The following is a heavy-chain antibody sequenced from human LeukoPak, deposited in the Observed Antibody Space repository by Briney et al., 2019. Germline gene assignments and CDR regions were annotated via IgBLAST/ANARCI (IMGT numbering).Heavy chain of an antibody. CDR3: ARHMPTWGVRGVIIGAFDI. CDR1: GGSISSYY. D-gene: IGHD3-10*01. CDR2: IYYSGGT. Sequence: PSETLSLTCTVSGGSISSYYWNWIRQPPGKGLQWIGYIYYSGGTNYNPSLKSRVTISVDTSKNQFSLKLSSVTAADTAVYYCARHMPTWGVRGVIIGAFDIWGQGTMVTVSS. J-gene: IGHJ3*02. V-gene: IGHV4-59*08.